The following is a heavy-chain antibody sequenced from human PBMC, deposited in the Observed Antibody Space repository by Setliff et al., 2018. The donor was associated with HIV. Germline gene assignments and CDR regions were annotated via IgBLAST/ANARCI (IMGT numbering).Heavy chain of an antibody. Sequence: TLSLTCTVSGGSITTGSYYWSWIRQPPGKALEWLARIDWDGDKFYSTSLKTRLTISKDTSKNQVVLTMTNMGPLDTATYFCARTYGSASKLDYWGPGTLVTVSS. CDR1: GGSITTGSYY. CDR3: ARTYGSASKLDY. CDR2: IDWDGDK. J-gene: IGHJ4*02. V-gene: IGHV2-70*16. D-gene: IGHD3-10*01.